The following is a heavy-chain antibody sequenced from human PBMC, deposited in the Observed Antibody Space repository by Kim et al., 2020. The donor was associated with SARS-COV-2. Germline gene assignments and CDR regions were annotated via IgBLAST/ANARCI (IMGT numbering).Heavy chain of an antibody. CDR3: ARSKAGVTGRIDY. Sequence: GGSLRLSCAASGFTFSSYDMHWVRQTTGKGLEWVSAIGSAGDTYYPGSVKGRFTISRENAKNSLYLQMNSLRAGDTAVYYCARSKAGVTGRIDYWGQGTL. V-gene: IGHV3-13*01. J-gene: IGHJ4*02. CDR2: IGSAGDT. CDR1: GFTFSSYD. D-gene: IGHD7-27*01.